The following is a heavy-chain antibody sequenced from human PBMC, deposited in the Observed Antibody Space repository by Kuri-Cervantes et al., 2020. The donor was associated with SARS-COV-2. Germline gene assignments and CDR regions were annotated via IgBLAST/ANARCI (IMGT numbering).Heavy chain of an antibody. D-gene: IGHD4-17*01. CDR1: GFIFGDYG. CDR3: ARDSRAVTRVDYYYYGMDV. Sequence: GESLKISCEASGFIFGDYGMTWVRQVPGKGLEWVSGINWNGGSTGYADSVKGRLTISRDNAKKSLYLQMNSLRAEDTAVYYCARDSRAVTRVDYYYYGMDVWGQGTTVTVSS. V-gene: IGHV3-20*04. CDR2: INWNGGST. J-gene: IGHJ6*02.